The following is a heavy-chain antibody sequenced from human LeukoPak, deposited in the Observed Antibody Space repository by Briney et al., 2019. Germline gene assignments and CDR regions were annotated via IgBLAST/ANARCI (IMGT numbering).Heavy chain of an antibody. CDR2: SGSGGST. J-gene: IGHJ4*02. Sequence: ETLSLTCTVSGGSISSYYWSWIRQPPGKGLEWVSGSGSGGSTHYADSVKGRFTISRDNSKNTLYLQMNSLRAEDTAVYYCAKDFWSGYYPTYWGQGTLVTVSS. V-gene: IGHV3-23*01. CDR3: AKDFWSGYYPTY. CDR1: GGSISSYY. D-gene: IGHD3-3*01.